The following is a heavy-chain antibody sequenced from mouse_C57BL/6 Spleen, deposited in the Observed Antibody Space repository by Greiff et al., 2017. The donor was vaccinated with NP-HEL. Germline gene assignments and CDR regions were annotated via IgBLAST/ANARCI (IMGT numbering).Heavy chain of an antibody. D-gene: IGHD2-2*01. Sequence: VQLQQSGAELVKPGASVKLSCKASGYTFTSYWMQWVKQRPGQGLEWIGEIDPSDSYTNYNQKFKGKATLTVDTSSSTAYMQLSSLTSEDSAVYYCARKGDYGDDVVAAYWGQGTLVTVSA. CDR3: ARKGDYGDDVVAAY. V-gene: IGHV1-50*01. J-gene: IGHJ3*01. CDR1: GYTFTSYW. CDR2: IDPSDSYT.